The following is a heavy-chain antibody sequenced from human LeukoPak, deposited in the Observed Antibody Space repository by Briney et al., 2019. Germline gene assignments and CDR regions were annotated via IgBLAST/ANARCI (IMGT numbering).Heavy chain of an antibody. CDR3: ARLSDGVLDPLYYFDY. Sequence: GESLKISCKGSGYSFTSYWIGWVRQMPGKGLEWMGIIYPGDSDTRYSPSFQGQVTISADKSISTAYLQWSSLKASDTAMYYCARLSDGVLDPLYYFDYWGQGTLVTVSS. CDR2: IYPGDSDT. J-gene: IGHJ4*02. D-gene: IGHD2-8*02. CDR1: GYSFTSYW. V-gene: IGHV5-51*01.